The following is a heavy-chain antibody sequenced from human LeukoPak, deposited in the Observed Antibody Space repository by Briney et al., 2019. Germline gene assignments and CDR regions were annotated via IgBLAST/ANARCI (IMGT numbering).Heavy chain of an antibody. CDR3: AREVTTGTNYNWFDP. CDR2: INPNSGGT. CDR1: GYTFTGYY. V-gene: IGHV1-2*02. Sequence: AASVKVSCKASGYTFTGYYMHWVRQAPGQGLVWMGWINPNSGGTNYAQKFQGRVTMTRDTSISTAYMELSRLRSDDTAVYYCAREVTTGTNYNWFDPWGQGTLVTVSS. D-gene: IGHD1-1*01. J-gene: IGHJ5*02.